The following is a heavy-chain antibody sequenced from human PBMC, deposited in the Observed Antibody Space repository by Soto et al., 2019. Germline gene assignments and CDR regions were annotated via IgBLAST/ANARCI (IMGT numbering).Heavy chain of an antibody. J-gene: IGHJ2*01. D-gene: IGHD3-10*01. CDR3: ARDQVTMVRGASLHWYFDL. Sequence: QVQLVQSGAEVKKPGASVKVSCKASGYTFTSYYMHWVRQAPGQGLEWMGIINPSGGSTSYAQKFQGRVTMTRDTSTSTVYMELSSLRSEDTAVYYCARDQVTMVRGASLHWYFDLWGRGTLVTVSS. CDR2: INPSGGST. CDR1: GYTFTSYY. V-gene: IGHV1-46*01.